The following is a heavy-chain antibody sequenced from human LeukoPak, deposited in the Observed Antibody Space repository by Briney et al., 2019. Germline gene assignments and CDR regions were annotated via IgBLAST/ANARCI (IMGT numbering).Heavy chain of an antibody. CDR3: ARDSAPIVPAAHYDFWSGYTFDY. J-gene: IGHJ4*02. D-gene: IGHD3-3*01. Sequence: SVKVSCKASGGTFSSYAISWVRQAPGQGLEWMGGIIPIFGTANYAQKFQGRVTITADESTSTACMELSSLRSEDTAVYYCARDSAPIVPAAHYDFWSGYTFDYWGQGTLVTVSS. CDR1: GGTFSSYA. V-gene: IGHV1-69*13. CDR2: IIPIFGTA.